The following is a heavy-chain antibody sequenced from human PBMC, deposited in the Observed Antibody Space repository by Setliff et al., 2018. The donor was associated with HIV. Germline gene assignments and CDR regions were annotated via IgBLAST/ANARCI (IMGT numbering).Heavy chain of an antibody. CDR2: IYYTGTT. CDR1: GGSISTYY. CDR3: ARDRGRRGQLWLHFDY. J-gene: IGHJ4*02. Sequence: SETLSLTCTVSGGSISTYYWSWIRQPPGKDLEWIGYIYYTGTTNYNPSLKSRVTISVDTSKDHFSLKLSSVTAADTAVYYCARDRGRRGQLWLHFDYWGQGTLVTVSS. V-gene: IGHV4-59*01. D-gene: IGHD5-18*01.